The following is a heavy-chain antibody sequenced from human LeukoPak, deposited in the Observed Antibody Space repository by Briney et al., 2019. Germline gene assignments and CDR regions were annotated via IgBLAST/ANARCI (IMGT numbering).Heavy chain of an antibody. V-gene: IGHV1-46*01. J-gene: IGHJ6*03. Sequence: ASVKVSCEASGYTFTSYYMHWVRQAPGQGLEWMGIINPSGGSTSYAQKFQGRVTMTRDTSTSTVYMELSSLRSDDTAVYYCARDRYSNYVWPYYYYYMDVWGKGTTVAVSS. D-gene: IGHD4-11*01. CDR1: GYTFTSYY. CDR3: ARDRYSNYVWPYYYYYMDV. CDR2: INPSGGST.